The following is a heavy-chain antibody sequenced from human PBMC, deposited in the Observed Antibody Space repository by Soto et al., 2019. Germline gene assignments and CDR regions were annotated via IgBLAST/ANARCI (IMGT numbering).Heavy chain of an antibody. CDR2: ISYDGSNK. V-gene: IGHV3-30*14. Sequence: QVQLVESGGGVVQPGRSLRLSCAASGFTFSSYAMHWVRQAPGKGLEWVAVISYDGSNKYYADSVKGRFTISRDNSKNTLYLQMNSLRAEDTAVYXXAXXXXXWXXXLIDYWGQGTLVTVSS. J-gene: IGHJ4*02. CDR3: AXXXXXWXXXLIDY. D-gene: IGHD3-9*01. CDR1: GFTFSSYA.